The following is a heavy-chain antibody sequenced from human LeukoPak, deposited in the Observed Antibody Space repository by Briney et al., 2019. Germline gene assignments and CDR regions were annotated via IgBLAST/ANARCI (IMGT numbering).Heavy chain of an antibody. J-gene: IGHJ4*02. V-gene: IGHV4-4*07. D-gene: IGHD6-6*01. CDR2: IYTSGST. Sequence: SETLSLTCTVSGGSISSYYWRWIWQPAGKGLEWIGRIYTSGSTNYNPSLKSRVTMSVDTSKNQFSLKLSSVTAADTAVYYCARDYSSSSYFDYWGQGTLVTVPS. CDR1: GGSISSYY. CDR3: ARDYSSSSYFDY.